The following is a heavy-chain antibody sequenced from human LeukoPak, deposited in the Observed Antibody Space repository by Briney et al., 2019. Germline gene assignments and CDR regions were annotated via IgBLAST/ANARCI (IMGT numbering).Heavy chain of an antibody. V-gene: IGHV4-38-2*01. D-gene: IGHD3-10*01. CDR3: ARLGDPHY. J-gene: IGHJ4*02. CDR1: GYSISSGYY. Sequence: PSETLSLTCAVSGYSISSGYYWGWIRQPPGKGLEWIGSIYHSGSTYYNPSLKSRVTISVERYKNQFSLKLSSVTAADTAVYYCARLGDPHYWGQGTLVTVSS. CDR2: IYHSGST.